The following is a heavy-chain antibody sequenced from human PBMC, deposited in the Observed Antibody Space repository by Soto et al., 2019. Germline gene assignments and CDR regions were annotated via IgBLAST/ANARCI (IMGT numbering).Heavy chain of an antibody. CDR2: INHSGST. Sequence: KSSETLSLTCAVYGGSFSGYYWSWIRQPPGKGLEWIGEINHSGSTNYNPSLKSRVTISVDTSKNQFSLKLSSVTAADTAVYYCAREGRKAARLQANWFDPWGQGTLVTVSS. CDR3: AREGRKAARLQANWFDP. V-gene: IGHV4-34*01. D-gene: IGHD6-6*01. J-gene: IGHJ5*02. CDR1: GGSFSGYY.